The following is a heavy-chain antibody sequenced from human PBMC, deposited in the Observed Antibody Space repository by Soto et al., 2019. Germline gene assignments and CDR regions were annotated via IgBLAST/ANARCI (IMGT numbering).Heavy chain of an antibody. D-gene: IGHD5-12*01. V-gene: IGHV4-59*01. CDR1: GGSISSYY. Sequence: PSETLSLTCTVSGGSISSYYWSWIRQPPGKGLEWIGYIYYSGSTNYNPSLKSRVTISVDTSKNQFSLKLSSVTAADTAVYYCARAGDRDGYNSIAFDIWGQGTMVTVS. CDR3: ARAGDRDGYNSIAFDI. CDR2: IYYSGST. J-gene: IGHJ3*02.